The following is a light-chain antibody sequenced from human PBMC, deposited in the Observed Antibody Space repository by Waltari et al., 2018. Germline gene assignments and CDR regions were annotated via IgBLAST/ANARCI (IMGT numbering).Light chain of an antibody. CDR2: DAS. CDR1: QSVSSY. V-gene: IGKV3-11*01. CDR3: QQRSNWPPGLT. Sequence: EIVLTQSPATLSLFPGERATLSCRASQSVSSYLAWYQQKPGQAPRLLIYDASNRATGIPARFSGSGSGTDFTLTISSLEPEDFAVYYCQQRSNWPPGLTFGQGTRLEIK. J-gene: IGKJ5*01.